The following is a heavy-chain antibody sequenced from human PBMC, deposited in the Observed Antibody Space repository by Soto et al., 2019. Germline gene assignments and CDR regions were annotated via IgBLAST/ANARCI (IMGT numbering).Heavy chain of an antibody. Sequence: QVQLVESGGGVVQPGRSLRLSCAASGFTFSSYGMHWVRQAPGKGLEWVAVISYDGSNKYYADSVKGRFTISRDNSKNTLYLQMNSLRAEDTAVYYCAKELRFLEWLLNRYDYWGQGTLVTVSS. J-gene: IGHJ4*02. V-gene: IGHV3-30*18. D-gene: IGHD3-3*01. CDR2: ISYDGSNK. CDR3: AKELRFLEWLLNRYDY. CDR1: GFTFSSYG.